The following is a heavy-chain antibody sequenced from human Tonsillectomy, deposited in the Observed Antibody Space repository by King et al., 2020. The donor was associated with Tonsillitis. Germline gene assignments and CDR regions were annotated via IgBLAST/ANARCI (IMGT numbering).Heavy chain of an antibody. CDR2: IYPGDSDA. J-gene: IGHJ2*01. Sequence: QLVQSGAEVKKPGESLKISCKASGYSLTSFWIGWVRQMPGKGLEWMGIIYPGDSDAKYSPSFEGQVTMSVDKSIGTAFLEWSSLKASDTAMYYCARSDWANWYFDLWGRGTPVIVSS. D-gene: IGHD2-21*01. CDR1: GYSLTSFW. CDR3: ARSDWANWYFDL. V-gene: IGHV5-51*03.